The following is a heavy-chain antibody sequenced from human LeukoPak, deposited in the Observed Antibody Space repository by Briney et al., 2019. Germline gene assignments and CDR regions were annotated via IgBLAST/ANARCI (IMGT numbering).Heavy chain of an antibody. Sequence: SETLSLTCSVSGASINNYHWSWIRQSPGKGLEWIGNIYHGGSTYYNPSLKSRVTMSGDTSKNQFSLNLSSVTAADTAVYYCARVTSSSWFEGYFDYWGQGTLVTVSS. CDR2: IYHGGST. CDR1: GASINNYH. D-gene: IGHD6-13*01. J-gene: IGHJ4*02. CDR3: ARVTSSSWFEGYFDY. V-gene: IGHV4-59*04.